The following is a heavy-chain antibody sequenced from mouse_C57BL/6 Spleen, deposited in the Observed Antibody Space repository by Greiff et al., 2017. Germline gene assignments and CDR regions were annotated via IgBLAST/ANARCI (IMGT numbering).Heavy chain of an antibody. D-gene: IGHD2-2*01. V-gene: IGHV1-22*01. J-gene: IGHJ4*01. CDR3: ARSGVTTDYCALDY. Sequence: EVKLVESGPELVKPGASVKMSCKASGYTFTDYNMHWVKQSHGKSLEWIGYINPNNGGTSYNQKFKGKATLTVNKSSSTAYMELRSLTSEDSAVYYCARSGVTTDYCALDYWGQGTSVTVSS. CDR2: INPNNGGT. CDR1: GYTFTDYN.